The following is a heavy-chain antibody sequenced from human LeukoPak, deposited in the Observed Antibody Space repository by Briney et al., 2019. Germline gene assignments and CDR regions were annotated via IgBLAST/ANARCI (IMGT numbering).Heavy chain of an antibody. CDR1: GYTFTSYG. CDR2: ISAYNGNT. CDR3: ARVDSGYAFFDY. J-gene: IGHJ4*02. V-gene: IGHV1-18*01. D-gene: IGHD5-12*01. Sequence: ASVKVSCKASGYTFTSYGISRVRQAPGQGLEWMGWISAYNGNTNYAQKLQGRVTMTTDSSTSTAYMELRSLRSGDTAVYSCARVDSGYAFFDYWGQGTLVTVSS.